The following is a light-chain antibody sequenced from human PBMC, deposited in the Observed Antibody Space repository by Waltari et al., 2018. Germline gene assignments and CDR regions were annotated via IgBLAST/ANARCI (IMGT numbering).Light chain of an antibody. Sequence: QSALTQPPSASGSPGQSVTMSSTGTSSDVGGYNYVTWYQQHPGTVPKLIIYECSERPSGVPQRCSSSESGNTASLTVSGLQAEDEADYYCSSYAGSNSHVFGTGTRVTVL. J-gene: IGLJ1*01. CDR3: SSYAGSNSHV. V-gene: IGLV2-8*01. CDR1: SSDVGGYNY. CDR2: ECS.